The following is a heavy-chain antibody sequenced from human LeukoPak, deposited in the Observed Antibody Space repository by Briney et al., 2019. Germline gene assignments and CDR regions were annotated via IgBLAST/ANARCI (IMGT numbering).Heavy chain of an antibody. D-gene: IGHD5-12*01. CDR2: ISDSGAM. Sequence: GGSLRLSCAASGFTFSTYSMKWVRQAPGKGLEWVSYISDSGAMYYADSVRGRFTISRENAQNSLFLQMNSLRAEDTAVYYCARDGGYRGYDADCWGQGTLVTVSS. J-gene: IGHJ4*02. V-gene: IGHV3-48*01. CDR1: GFTFSTYS. CDR3: ARDGGYRGYDADC.